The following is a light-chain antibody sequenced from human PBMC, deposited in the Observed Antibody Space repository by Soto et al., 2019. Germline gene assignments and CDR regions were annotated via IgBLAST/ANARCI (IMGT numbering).Light chain of an antibody. CDR2: EVS. J-gene: IGLJ2*01. CDR3: SSYTTSSTLF. CDR1: SSDVGAYNY. V-gene: IGLV2-14*01. Sequence: QSALTQPASVSGSPGQSIAISCTGTSSDVGAYNYVSWYQRHPGKAPRLMIYEVSNRPSGVSNRFSGSKSGNTASLTISGLQAEDEAEYYCSSYTTSSTLFFGGGTKLTVL.